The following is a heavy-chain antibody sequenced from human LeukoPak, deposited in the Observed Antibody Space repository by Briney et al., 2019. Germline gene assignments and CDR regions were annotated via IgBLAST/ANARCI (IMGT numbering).Heavy chain of an antibody. CDR3: ARDGVAGTLDTYENNWSDP. D-gene: IGHD6-19*01. J-gene: IGHJ5*02. V-gene: IGHV3-11*01. CDR1: GFTFSDYY. Sequence: GGSLRLSCAASGFTFSDYYMSWIRQAPGKGLEWVSYISSSGSTIYYADSVKGRFTISRDNAKNSLYLQMNSLRAEDTAVYYCARDGVAGTLDTYENNWSDPWGQGTLVTVSS. CDR2: ISSSGSTI.